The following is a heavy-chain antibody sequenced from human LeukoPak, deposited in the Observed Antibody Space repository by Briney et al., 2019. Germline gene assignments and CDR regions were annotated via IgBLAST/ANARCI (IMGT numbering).Heavy chain of an antibody. CDR1: GFAFSSYN. CDR2: INPDGSAQ. Sequence: GGSLRLSCAASGFAFSSYNMNWVRHAPGRGLDWVANINPDGSAQYYAASVKGRFTVSRDNAKNSLYLQMSSLRVEDTAIYYCARANNSSWHNWGQGALVTVSS. CDR3: ARANNSSWHN. J-gene: IGHJ4*02. V-gene: IGHV3-7*01. D-gene: IGHD2-15*01.